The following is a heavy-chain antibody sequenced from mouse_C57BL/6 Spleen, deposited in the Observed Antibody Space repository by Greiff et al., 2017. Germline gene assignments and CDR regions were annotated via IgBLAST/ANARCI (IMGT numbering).Heavy chain of an antibody. CDR3: ARGDYGSSSDWYFDV. CDR1: GYTFTSYG. CDR2: SNPGSGDT. J-gene: IGHJ1*03. V-gene: IGHV1-7*01. D-gene: IGHD1-1*01. Sequence: VQLQQSGAEMAQPGASVKLSCKASGYTFTSYGMHWVKQRPGQGMEGVGYSNPGSGDTKYNQKFKDKATLTADKSSSTAFMQLSSLTYEDSAVYYCARGDYGSSSDWYFDVWGTGTTVTVSS.